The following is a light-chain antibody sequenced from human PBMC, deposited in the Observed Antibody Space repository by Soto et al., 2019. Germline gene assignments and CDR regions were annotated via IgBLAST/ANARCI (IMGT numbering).Light chain of an antibody. Sequence: EIVLTQSPAALSLSPGERATLSCRASQSVSGSSLAWYQQKPGQAPRLLIYGASSRATGIPDRFSGSGSGTEFTLTITSLQSEDFAVYYCQEYNNWHPITFGGGTKVDIK. CDR3: QEYNNWHPIT. J-gene: IGKJ4*01. CDR2: GAS. V-gene: IGKV3D-20*02. CDR1: QSVSGS.